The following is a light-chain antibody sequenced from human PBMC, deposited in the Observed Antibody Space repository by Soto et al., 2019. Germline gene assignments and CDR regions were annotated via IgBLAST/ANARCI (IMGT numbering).Light chain of an antibody. CDR2: DVS. CDR3: SSYTSSGTVL. J-gene: IGLJ2*01. Sequence: QSVLTQPVSVSGSPGQSITISCTGTDRDIGGYNYVSWYQHHPGKVPKLMIHDVSLRPSGVSSRFSGSKSGNTASLTISGLQTEDEADYFCSSYTSSGTVLFAGGTQLTVL. CDR1: DRDIGGYNY. V-gene: IGLV2-14*03.